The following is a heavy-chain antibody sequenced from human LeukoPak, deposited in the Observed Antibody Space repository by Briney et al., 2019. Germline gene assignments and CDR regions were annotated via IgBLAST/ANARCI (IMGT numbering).Heavy chain of an antibody. V-gene: IGHV3-23*01. Sequence: PGRSLRLSCAASGFTFSSYALTWVRQAPGKGLEWVSTITGGGSTHYADSVKGRFTMSKDNSKNTLYLQMSSLRGEDTAVYYCAKGGFSSHFDPWGQGTLVTVSS. J-gene: IGHJ5*02. CDR2: ITGGGST. CDR3: AKGGFSSHFDP. CDR1: GFTFSSYA.